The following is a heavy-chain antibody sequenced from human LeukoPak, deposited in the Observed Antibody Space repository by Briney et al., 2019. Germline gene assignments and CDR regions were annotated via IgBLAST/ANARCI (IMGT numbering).Heavy chain of an antibody. Sequence: ASVKVSCKASGYTFTSYGISWVRQAPGQGLEWMGWISAYNGNTNYAQKLQGRVTMTTDTSTSTAYVELRSLRSDDTAVYYCARVWCSSTNCLNGWFDPWGQGTPVTVSS. J-gene: IGHJ5*02. D-gene: IGHD2-2*01. CDR2: ISAYNGNT. CDR3: ARVWCSSTNCLNGWFDP. V-gene: IGHV1-18*01. CDR1: GYTFTSYG.